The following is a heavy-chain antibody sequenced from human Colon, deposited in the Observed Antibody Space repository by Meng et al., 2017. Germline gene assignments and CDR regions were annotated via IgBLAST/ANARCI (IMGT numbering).Heavy chain of an antibody. J-gene: IGHJ3*02. CDR3: ARDERYYYDSSGYPNAFDI. D-gene: IGHD3-22*01. CDR2: IYYSGST. Sequence: SETLSLTCTVSGGSISSSSSYWGWIRQPPGKGLEWIGSIYYSGSTYYNPSLKSRVTISVDTSKNQFSLKLSSVTAADTAVYYCARDERYYYDSSGYPNAFDIWGQGTMVTVSS. V-gene: IGHV4-39*07. CDR1: GGSISSSSSY.